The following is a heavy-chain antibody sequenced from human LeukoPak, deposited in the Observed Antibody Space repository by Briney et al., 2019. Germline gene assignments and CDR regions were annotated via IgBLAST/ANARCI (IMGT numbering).Heavy chain of an antibody. CDR3: ARIYCSGGSCYSGHAFDI. D-gene: IGHD2-15*01. CDR1: GFTFSDYY. CDR2: ISSSGSTI. Sequence: GGSLRLSCAASGFTFSDYYMSWIRQAPGKGLEWVSYISSSGSTIYYADSVKGRFTISRDNAKNSLYLQMNSLRAEDTAVYYCARIYCSGGSCYSGHAFDIWGQGTMVTVSS. J-gene: IGHJ3*02. V-gene: IGHV3-11*04.